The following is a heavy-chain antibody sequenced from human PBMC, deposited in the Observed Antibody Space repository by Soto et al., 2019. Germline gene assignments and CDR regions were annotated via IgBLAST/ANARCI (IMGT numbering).Heavy chain of an antibody. Sequence: QVQLVQSGAEVKKPGASVKVSCKASGYTFTSYDINWVRQATGQGLEWMGWMNPNSGNTGNAQKFQGRVTMTRNTSIITAYMELSSLRSEDTAVYYCARLKIRGSGSYHWFDPWGQGTLVTVSS. D-gene: IGHD3-10*01. CDR3: ARLKIRGSGSYHWFDP. V-gene: IGHV1-8*01. J-gene: IGHJ5*02. CDR1: GYTFTSYD. CDR2: MNPNSGNT.